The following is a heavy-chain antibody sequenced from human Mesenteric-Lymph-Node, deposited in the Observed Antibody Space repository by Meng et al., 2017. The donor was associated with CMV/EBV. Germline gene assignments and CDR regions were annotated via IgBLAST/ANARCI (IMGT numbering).Heavy chain of an antibody. D-gene: IGHD3-9*01. J-gene: IGHJ4*02. CDR2: IIHILDIA. Sequence: SECTFSPSAISWGRQTPGQGLKWLERIIHILDIANYANKSQGRVTITGAKSTSTAYMDLSSLSSEDTAVYYCACDYDILTGYTFDYWGQGTLVTVSS. V-gene: IGHV1-69*04. CDR3: ACDYDILTGYTFDY. CDR1: ECTFSPSA.